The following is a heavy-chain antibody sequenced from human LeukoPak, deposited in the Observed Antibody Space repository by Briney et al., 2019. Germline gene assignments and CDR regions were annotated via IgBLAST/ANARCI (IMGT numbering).Heavy chain of an antibody. D-gene: IGHD4-17*01. CDR3: ARDGQGYGDYLLGGAFDI. V-gene: IGHV4-61*02. CDR1: GGSISSGSYY. J-gene: IGHJ3*02. Sequence: PSETLSLTCTVSGGSISSGSYYWSWIRQPAGKGLEWIGRIYTSGSTNYNPSLKSRVTISVDTSTNQFSLKLSSVTAADTAVYYCARDGQGYGDYLLGGAFDIWGQGTMVTVSS. CDR2: IYTSGST.